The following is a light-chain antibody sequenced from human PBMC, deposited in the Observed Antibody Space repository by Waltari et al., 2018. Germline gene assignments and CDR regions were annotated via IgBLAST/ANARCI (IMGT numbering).Light chain of an antibody. CDR1: QTISIY. V-gene: IGKV1-9*01. CDR3: QQLNSYRYT. Sequence: IQLTQSPSFLSASVGARVTITCRASQTISIYLAWYQQKPGKAPKLLIYAASTLQRGVPSRFSGSASGTEFSLTISSLQPEDSATYYCQQLNSYRYTFGQGTKLEIK. J-gene: IGKJ2*01. CDR2: AAS.